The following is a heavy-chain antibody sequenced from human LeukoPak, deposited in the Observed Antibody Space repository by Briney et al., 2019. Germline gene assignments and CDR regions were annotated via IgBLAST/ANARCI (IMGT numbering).Heavy chain of an antibody. D-gene: IGHD5-18*01. CDR1: GGSISNYY. J-gene: IGHJ4*02. Sequence: KPSETLSLTCSLSGGSISNYYWSWVRQPPGKGLEWIGYFYYRGSNDYNPSLKGRVTISIDTSKNHFSLRLSSATAADTASYYCGRGYAYGPNYYFDYWGQGTLVTVSS. CDR3: GRGYAYGPNYYFDY. V-gene: IGHV4-59*01. CDR2: FYYRGSN.